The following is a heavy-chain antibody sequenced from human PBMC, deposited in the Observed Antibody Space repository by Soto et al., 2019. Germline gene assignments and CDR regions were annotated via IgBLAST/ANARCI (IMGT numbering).Heavy chain of an antibody. Sequence: GGSLRLSCAASGFTFSSYGMHWVCQAPCQGLEWVAVISYDGSNKYFADSVKGRFTISRDNSNNMLYLQMNGLRGDDTAVYYCPKNKRYCTSTTCPPYSGMDVWGQGTTVTDSS. CDR2: ISYDGSNK. V-gene: IGHV3-30*18. D-gene: IGHD2-2*01. CDR3: PKNKRYCTSTTCPPYSGMDV. CDR1: GFTFSSYG. J-gene: IGHJ6*02.